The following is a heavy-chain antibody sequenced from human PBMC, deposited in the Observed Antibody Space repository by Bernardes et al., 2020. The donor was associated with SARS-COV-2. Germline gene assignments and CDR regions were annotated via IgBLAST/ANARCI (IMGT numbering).Heavy chain of an antibody. D-gene: IGHD2-15*01. CDR1: GFTFSSYA. V-gene: IGHV3-23*01. CDR2: IIGTGGNT. CDR3: GKHRGYCFEY. J-gene: IGHJ4*02. Sequence: GGSLRLSCAASGFTFSSYAMSWVRQAPGKGLEWVSSIIGTGGNTYYADSVKGRFTISRDNSKNTLYLQMNSLRAEDTAVYYCGKHRGYCFEYWGRGTLVTVSS.